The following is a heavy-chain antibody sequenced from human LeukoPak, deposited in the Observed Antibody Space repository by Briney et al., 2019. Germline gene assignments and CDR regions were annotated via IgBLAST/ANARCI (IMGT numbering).Heavy chain of an antibody. CDR1: GFTFTNYA. D-gene: IGHD6-13*01. CDR3: ARVTYTSSWSVRLYYFDY. CDR2: ISGSGGST. V-gene: IGHV3-23*01. J-gene: IGHJ4*02. Sequence: PGGSLRLSCAASGFTFTNYAMSWVRQAPGKGLEWVSTISGSGGSTYYADSVKGRFTISRDNSKNTLYLQMNSLRAEDTAVYYCARVTYTSSWSVRLYYFDYWGQGTFDTVSS.